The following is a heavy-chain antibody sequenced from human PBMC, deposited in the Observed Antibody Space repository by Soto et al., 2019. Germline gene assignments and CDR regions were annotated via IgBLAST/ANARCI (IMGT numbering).Heavy chain of an antibody. CDR2: ISSTSSTI. Sequence: EVQLVESGGGLVQPGGSLRLSCAASGFTFSSYSMNWVRQAPGKGLEWVPYISSTSSTIYFADSVKGRFTISRDNAKNSLYLQMNSLRDEDTDVYYCARESSSYNWFDPWGQGTLVTVSS. CDR1: GFTFSSYS. D-gene: IGHD6-13*01. J-gene: IGHJ5*02. CDR3: ARESSSYNWFDP. V-gene: IGHV3-48*02.